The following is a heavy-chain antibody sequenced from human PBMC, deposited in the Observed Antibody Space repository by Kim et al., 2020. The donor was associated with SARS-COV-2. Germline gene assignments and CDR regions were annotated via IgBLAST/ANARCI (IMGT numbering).Heavy chain of an antibody. V-gene: IGHV5-51*01. J-gene: IGHJ5*02. CDR2: IYPGDSDT. CDR3: ARHSRTAAGLTNWFDP. D-gene: IGHD6-13*01. Sequence: GESLKISCKGSGYSFTSYWIGWVRQMPGKGLEWMGIIYPGDSDTRYSPSFQGQVTISADKSISTAYLQWSSLKASDTAMYYCARHSRTAAGLTNWFDPWGQGTLVTVSS. CDR1: GYSFTSYW.